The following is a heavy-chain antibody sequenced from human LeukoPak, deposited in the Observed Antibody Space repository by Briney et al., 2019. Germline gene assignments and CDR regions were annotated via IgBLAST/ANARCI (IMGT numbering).Heavy chain of an antibody. CDR1: GYTFTSYD. CDR2: MNPNSGNT. D-gene: IGHD2-2*01. CDR3: AREGYCSSTSCLDS. J-gene: IGHJ4*02. Sequence: ASVKVSCKASGYTFTSYDINRVRQATGQGLEWMGWMNPNSGNTGYAQKFQGRVTITRNTSISTAYMELSSLRSEDTAVYYCAREGYCSSTSCLDSWGQGTLVTVSS. V-gene: IGHV1-8*03.